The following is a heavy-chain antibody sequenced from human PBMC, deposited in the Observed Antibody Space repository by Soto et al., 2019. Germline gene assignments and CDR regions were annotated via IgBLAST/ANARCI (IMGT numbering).Heavy chain of an antibody. CDR1: GGSISRSVYY. CDR2: IYYAGSS. V-gene: IGHV4-31*03. D-gene: IGHD1-1*01. Sequence: QVQLQESGPGLVKSSQTLSLTCSVSGGSISRSVYYWTWLRQHPGKGLEWIGHIYYAGSSYYNPSLKSRLSMSLDTSKNQFSLKLTSVTAADTAVYYCERGLTTLYYFDSWGQGTLVSVSS. J-gene: IGHJ4*02. CDR3: ERGLTTLYYFDS.